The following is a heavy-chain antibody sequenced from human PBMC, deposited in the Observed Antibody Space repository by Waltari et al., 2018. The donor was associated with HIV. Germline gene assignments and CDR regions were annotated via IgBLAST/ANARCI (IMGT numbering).Heavy chain of an antibody. CDR3: ARDRYYGSGSYSNLDY. V-gene: IGHV3-7*03. Sequence: EVQLVESGGGLVQPGGSLRLSCAASGFTFSSYWMSWVRQAPGKGLEWVANIKQDGSEKYYVDSVKGRFTISRDNAKNSLYLQMNSLRAEDTAVYYCARDRYYGSGSYSNLDYWGQGTLVTVSS. D-gene: IGHD3-10*01. CDR1: GFTFSSYW. CDR2: IKQDGSEK. J-gene: IGHJ4*02.